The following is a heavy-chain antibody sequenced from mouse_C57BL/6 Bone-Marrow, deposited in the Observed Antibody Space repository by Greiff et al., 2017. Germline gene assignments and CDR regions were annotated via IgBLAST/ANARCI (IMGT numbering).Heavy chain of an antibody. CDR3: ARGNYYGSGCWYIDV. D-gene: IGHD1-1*01. CDR2: IATEAGGT. Sequence: VQLQQSGAELVRPGASVTLSCKASGYTFTDYEMHWVKQTPVHGLEWIGAIATEAGGTSYNQNVTGKVIMTADNSSNTAYMELRSLTSEDSAIYYCARGNYYGSGCWYIDVWGTGTSVTVSS. J-gene: IGHJ1*03. CDR1: GYTFTDYE. V-gene: IGHV1-15*01.